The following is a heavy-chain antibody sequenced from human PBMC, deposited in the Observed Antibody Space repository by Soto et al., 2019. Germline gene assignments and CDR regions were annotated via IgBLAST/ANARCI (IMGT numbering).Heavy chain of an antibody. V-gene: IGHV5-51*01. CDR2: IYPGDSDT. J-gene: IGHJ5*02. CDR3: ARQSTAITNWFDP. CDR1: GYSFTSYW. D-gene: IGHD2-21*02. Sequence: PGASLKISCKGSGYSFTSYWIGWVRQMPGKGLEWMGIIYPGDSDTRYSPSFQGQVTISADKSISTAYLQWSSLKASDTAMYYCARQSTAITNWFDPWGQGTLVTVSS.